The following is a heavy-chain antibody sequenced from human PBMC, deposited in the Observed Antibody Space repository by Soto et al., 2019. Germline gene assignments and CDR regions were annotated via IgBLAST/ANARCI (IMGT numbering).Heavy chain of an antibody. CDR1: GFPFSTYW. Sequence: PGGSLRLSCAASGFPFSTYWMHWVRQAPGKGLVWVSRINSDGSSTSYADSVKGRFTISRDNAKNTLYLQMNSLRAEDTAVYYCASTTVTTYYYGMDVWGQGTTVTVSS. CDR3: ASTTVTTYYYGMDV. D-gene: IGHD4-17*01. V-gene: IGHV3-74*01. CDR2: INSDGSST. J-gene: IGHJ6*02.